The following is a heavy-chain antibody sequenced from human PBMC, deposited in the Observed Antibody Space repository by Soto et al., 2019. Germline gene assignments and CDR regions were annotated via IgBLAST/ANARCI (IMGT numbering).Heavy chain of an antibody. V-gene: IGHV1-69*01. D-gene: IGHD5-18*01. CDR3: ASSARRVYTYGQVLSYYYYVMDV. CDR1: GGTLSRFG. J-gene: IGHJ6*02. Sequence: QVQLVQSGAEVKKPGSSVKVSCKASGGTLSRFGINWVRQAPGQGLEWMGGIIPLSATAEYAQRFQGRVTITADESTSTAYMEVSSLRRDDTAVYYCASSARRVYTYGQVLSYYYYVMDVWGQGTTVTVSS. CDR2: IIPLSATA.